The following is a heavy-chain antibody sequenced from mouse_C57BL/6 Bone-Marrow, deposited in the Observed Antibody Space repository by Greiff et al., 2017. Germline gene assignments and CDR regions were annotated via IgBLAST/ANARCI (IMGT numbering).Heavy chain of an antibody. D-gene: IGHD1-1*01. J-gene: IGHJ1*03. CDR3: ARDELLRWYFDV. V-gene: IGHV3-6*01. CDR1: GYSITSGYY. CDR2: ISYDGSN. Sequence: VQLQQSGPGLVKPSQSLSLTCSVTGYSITSGYYWNWIRQFPGNKLEWTGYISYDGSNNYNPSLKNRISITRDTSKNQFFLKLNSVTTEDTATYYCARDELLRWYFDVWGTGTTVTVSS.